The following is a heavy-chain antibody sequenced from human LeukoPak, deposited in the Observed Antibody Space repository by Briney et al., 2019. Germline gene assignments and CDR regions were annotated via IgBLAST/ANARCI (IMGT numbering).Heavy chain of an antibody. V-gene: IGHV4-61*01. D-gene: IGHD6-19*01. CDR2: IYYSGST. CDR3: ASSVAGTGVYYFDY. Sequence: PSETLSLTCTVSGGSISSSNYYWSWIRQPPGKGLEWIGYIYYSGSTNYNPSLKSRVTISVDTSKNQFSLKLSSVTAADTAVYYCASSVAGTGVYYFDYWGQGTLVTVSS. CDR1: GGSISSSNYY. J-gene: IGHJ4*02.